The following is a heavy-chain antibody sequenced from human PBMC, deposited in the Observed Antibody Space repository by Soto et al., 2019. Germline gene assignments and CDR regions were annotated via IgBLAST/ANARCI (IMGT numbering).Heavy chain of an antibody. CDR1: GGSISSYY. D-gene: IGHD3-3*01. CDR3: ARDRWDLTIFGVVSFSGMDV. J-gene: IGHJ6*02. V-gene: IGHV4-59*01. Sequence: PSETLSLSCTVSGGSISSYYWSWIRQPPGKGLEWIGYIYYSGSTNYNPSLKSRVTISVDTSKNQFSLKLSSVTAADTAVYYCARDRWDLTIFGVVSFSGMDVWGQGTTVTVSS. CDR2: IYYSGST.